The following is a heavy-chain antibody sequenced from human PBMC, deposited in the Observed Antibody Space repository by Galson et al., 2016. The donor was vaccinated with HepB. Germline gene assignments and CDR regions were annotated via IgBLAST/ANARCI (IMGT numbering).Heavy chain of an antibody. CDR2: ISSFSSYT. CDR3: ATAGTGLAARKFDS. V-gene: IGHV3-11*06. CDR1: GFTFSDYY. D-gene: IGHD6-6*01. Sequence: SLRLSCVASGFTFSDYYMTWIRQAPGKGLECISYISSFSSYTNYADSVKGRFTISRDNAKNSLFLQMNSLRAEDTAVYYCATAGTGLAARKFDSWGQGTLVTVSS. J-gene: IGHJ4*02.